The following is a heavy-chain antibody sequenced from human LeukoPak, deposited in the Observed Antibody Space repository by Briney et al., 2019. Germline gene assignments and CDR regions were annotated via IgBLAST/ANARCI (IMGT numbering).Heavy chain of an antibody. J-gene: IGHJ4*02. CDR2: IYHSGST. D-gene: IGHD3-22*01. CDR1: GYSISSGYY. CDR3: ASRPRGYYYDSSGYPDY. Sequence: SETLSLTCTVSGYSISSGYYWGWIRQPPGKGLEWIGSIYHSGSTYYNPSLKSRVTISVDTSKNQFSLKLSSVTAADTAVYYCASRPRGYYYDSSGYPDYWGQGTLVTVSS. V-gene: IGHV4-38-2*02.